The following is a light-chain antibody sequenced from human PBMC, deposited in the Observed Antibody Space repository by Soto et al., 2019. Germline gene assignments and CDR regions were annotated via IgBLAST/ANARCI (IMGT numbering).Light chain of an antibody. J-gene: IGLJ2*01. V-gene: IGLV2-11*01. Sequence: QSALTQPRSVSGSPGQSVTISCTGTSSDVGGYNYVSWYQQYPGKAPKLMIYDVNKRPSGVPDRFSGSKSGNTASLTISGLQAEDEADYYCCSYAASYTLVFGGGTKLTVL. CDR1: SSDVGGYNY. CDR2: DVN. CDR3: CSYAASYTLV.